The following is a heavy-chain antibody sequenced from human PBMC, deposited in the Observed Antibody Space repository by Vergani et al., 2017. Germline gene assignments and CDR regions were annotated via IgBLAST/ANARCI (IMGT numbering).Heavy chain of an antibody. CDR3: ASGKYYSDSTSHFRGRYFDV. V-gene: IGHV4-59*01. CDR1: GGSLSGYY. D-gene: IGHD3-16*01. J-gene: IGHJ2*01. Sequence: QVQLQESGPGLVRPSETLSLTCTVSGGSLSGYYWNWIRQTPGEGLEWIGYVEDSGYFNYNPSLKTRVSMSSDTSNNQFSLMLSSVTVADTAVYYCASGKYYSDSTSHFRGRYFDVWGRGTLVTVPS. CDR2: VEDSGYF.